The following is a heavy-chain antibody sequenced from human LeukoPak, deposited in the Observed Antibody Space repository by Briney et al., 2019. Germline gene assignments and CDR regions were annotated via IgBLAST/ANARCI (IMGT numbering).Heavy chain of an antibody. Sequence: PGGSLRLSCAAAGFTFSSYWMSWVRQAPGKGLEWVSSISSSSSYIYYADSVKGRFTISRDNAKNSLYLQMNSLRAEDTAVYYCARDKCGSAICRFDIWGQGTMVTVSS. D-gene: IGHD1-26*01. J-gene: IGHJ3*02. CDR1: GFTFSSYW. V-gene: IGHV3-21*01. CDR2: ISSSSSYI. CDR3: ARDKCGSAICRFDI.